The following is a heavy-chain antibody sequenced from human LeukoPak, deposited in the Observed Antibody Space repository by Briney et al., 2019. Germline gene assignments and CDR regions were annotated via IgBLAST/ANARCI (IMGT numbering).Heavy chain of an antibody. Sequence: ASVKVSCTASGYTFTGYYMHWVRPAPGQGLEWMGWINPNSGGTNYAQKFQGRVTMTRDTSISTAYMELSRLRSDDTAVYYCARDFCSSTSCYGSIDYRGQGTLVTVSS. CDR1: GYTFTGYY. CDR2: INPNSGGT. J-gene: IGHJ4*02. D-gene: IGHD2-2*01. CDR3: ARDFCSSTSCYGSIDY. V-gene: IGHV1-2*02.